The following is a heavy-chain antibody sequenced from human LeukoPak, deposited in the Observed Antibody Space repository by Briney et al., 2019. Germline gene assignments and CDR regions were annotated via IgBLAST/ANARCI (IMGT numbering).Heavy chain of an antibody. CDR3: ASSLYSGYDADAFDI. CDR2: ISGSGGST. J-gene: IGHJ3*02. V-gene: IGHV3-23*01. Sequence: GGSLTLFCAASGFTFSSYAMSWARQAPGKGLEWVSAISGSGGSTYYAGSVKGRFTVSRDNSKNTVYLQMNSLRAEDTAVYYCASSLYSGYDADAFDIWGQGTMVTVFS. CDR1: GFTFSSYA. D-gene: IGHD5-12*01.